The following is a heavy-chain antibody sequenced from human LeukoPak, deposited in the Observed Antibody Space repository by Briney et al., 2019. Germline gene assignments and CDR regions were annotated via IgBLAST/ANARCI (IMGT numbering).Heavy chain of an antibody. V-gene: IGHV1-18*01. D-gene: IGHD6-13*01. CDR1: GYTFTTYG. J-gene: IGHJ4*02. Sequence: GASVKVSCKASGYTFTTYGISWVRQAPGQGLEWMGWISGYNDNAKYARKLQGRVTMTTDTSTSTAYMELRSLRSDDTAVYYCARPAAGGTFDYWGQGTLVTVSS. CDR3: ARPAAGGTFDY. CDR2: ISGYNDNA.